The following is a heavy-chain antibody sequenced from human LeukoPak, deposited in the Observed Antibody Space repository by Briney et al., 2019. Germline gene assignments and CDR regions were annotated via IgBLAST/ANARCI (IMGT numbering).Heavy chain of an antibody. CDR2: ISYDGSNK. Sequence: GGSLRLSCAAPGFTFSSYAIHWVRQAPDKGLEWVAIISYDGSNKYYADSVKGRFTISRDNSKNTLYLQMNSLRAEDTAVYYCARDIDGDYYFDYWGQGTLVTVSS. D-gene: IGHD4-17*01. CDR1: GFTFSSYA. V-gene: IGHV3-30-3*01. CDR3: ARDIDGDYYFDY. J-gene: IGHJ4*02.